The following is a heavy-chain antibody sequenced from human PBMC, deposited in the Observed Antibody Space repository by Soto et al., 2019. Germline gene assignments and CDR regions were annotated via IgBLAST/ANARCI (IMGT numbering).Heavy chain of an antibody. D-gene: IGHD6-13*01. CDR1: GGSISSYY. CDR2: IYYSGST. V-gene: IGHV4-59*01. J-gene: IGHJ5*02. CDR3: ARKLTYSSSWYWFDP. Sequence: SETLSLTCTVSGGSISSYYWSWIRQPPGKGLEWIGYIYYSGSTNYNPSLKSRVTISVDTSKNQFSLKLSSVTAADTVVYYCARKLTYSSSWYWFDPWGQGTLVTVSS.